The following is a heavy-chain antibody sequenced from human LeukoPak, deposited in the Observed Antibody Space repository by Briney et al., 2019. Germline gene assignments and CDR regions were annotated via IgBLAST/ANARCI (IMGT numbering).Heavy chain of an antibody. D-gene: IGHD5-12*01. Sequence: PGGSLRLSCAASEFTFNTYTMNWVRQAPGKGLEWVSSVSSSSNYIYYADSVKGRFTISRDNAKNSLYLQMNSLRAEDTAVYYCARSGGYDKLDHWGQGTLVTVSS. V-gene: IGHV3-21*01. CDR2: VSSSSNYI. CDR1: EFTFNTYT. J-gene: IGHJ4*02. CDR3: ARSGGYDKLDH.